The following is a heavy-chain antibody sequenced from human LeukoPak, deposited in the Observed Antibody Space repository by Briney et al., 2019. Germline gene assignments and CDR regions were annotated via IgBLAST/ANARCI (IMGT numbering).Heavy chain of an antibody. CDR2: ISGSGGST. Sequence: GGSLRLSCAASGFTFSSYAMSWVRQAPGKGLGWVSAISGSGGSTYYADSVKGRFTISRDISKNTLYLQMNSLRAEDTAVYYCAKEGDYGSPPYYFDYWAREPWSPSPQ. CDR3: AKEGDYGSPPYYFDY. J-gene: IGHJ4*02. D-gene: IGHD3-10*01. CDR1: GFTFSSYA. V-gene: IGHV3-23*01.